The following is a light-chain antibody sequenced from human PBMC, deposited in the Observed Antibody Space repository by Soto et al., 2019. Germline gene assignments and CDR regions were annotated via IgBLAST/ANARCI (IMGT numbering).Light chain of an antibody. J-gene: IGKJ5*01. CDR3: QQLNSYPCT. V-gene: IGKV1-9*01. Sequence: DIQLTQSPSFLSASVGDRVTITCRASQGISSHLAWYQQQPGKAPKLLIYVASTLKSGVPSRFSGSGSVTEFTHTITGLQPEDFASYYCQQLNSYPCTFGQGTRLEIK. CDR1: QGISSH. CDR2: VAS.